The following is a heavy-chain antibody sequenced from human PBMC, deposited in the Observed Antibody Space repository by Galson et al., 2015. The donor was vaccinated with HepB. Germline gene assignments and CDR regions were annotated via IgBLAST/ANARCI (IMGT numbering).Heavy chain of an antibody. Sequence: CAISGDSVSSNSAAWNWIRQSPSRGLEWLGRTYYRSKWYNDYAVSVKSRITINPDTSKNQFSLRLNSVTPEDTAVYYCARAVAGTPLSYYYYYYGMDVWGQGTTVTVSS. J-gene: IGHJ6*02. CDR3: ARAVAGTPLSYYYYYYGMDV. V-gene: IGHV6-1*01. CDR1: GDSVSSNSAA. D-gene: IGHD6-19*01. CDR2: TYYRSKWYN.